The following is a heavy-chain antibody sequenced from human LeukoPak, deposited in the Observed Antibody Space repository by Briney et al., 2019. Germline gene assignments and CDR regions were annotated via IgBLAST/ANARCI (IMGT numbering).Heavy chain of an antibody. D-gene: IGHD3-9*01. CDR3: TRDGDYDILTGYYTYYFDY. V-gene: IGHV3-30-3*01. CDR2: ISYDGSNK. CDR1: RFTFSSYA. Sequence: GGSLRLSCAASRFTFSSYAMHWVRQAPGKGLEWVAVISYDGSNKYYADSVKGRFTISRDNSKNTLYLQMNSLRAEDTAVYYCTRDGDYDILTGYYTYYFDYWGQGTLVTVSS. J-gene: IGHJ4*02.